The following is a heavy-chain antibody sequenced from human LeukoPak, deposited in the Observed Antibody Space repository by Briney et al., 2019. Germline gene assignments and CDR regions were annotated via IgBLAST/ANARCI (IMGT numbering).Heavy chain of an antibody. CDR3: ARDPALYCSSTSCYIVSDDAFDI. Sequence: GASVKVSCKASGYTFTSYGISWVRQAPGQGLEWMGWISAYNGNTNYAQKLQGRVTMTTDTSTSTAYMELRSLRSDDTAVYYCARDPALYCSSTSCYIVSDDAFDIWGQGTMVTVSS. D-gene: IGHD2-2*02. CDR2: ISAYNGNT. V-gene: IGHV1-18*01. J-gene: IGHJ3*02. CDR1: GYTFTSYG.